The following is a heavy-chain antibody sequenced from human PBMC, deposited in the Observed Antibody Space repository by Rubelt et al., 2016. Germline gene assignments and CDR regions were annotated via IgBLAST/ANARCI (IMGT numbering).Heavy chain of an antibody. CDR2: IYYSGST. CDR1: GGSISSSSYY. CDR3: ARGRFLEWLPPDY. D-gene: IGHD3-3*01. J-gene: IGHJ4*02. Sequence: QLQLQESGPGLVKPSETLSLTCTVSGGSISSSSYYWGWIRQPPGKGLEWIGGIYYSGSTYYNPSLKIRVTISVDTSKNQFSLKLSSVTAADTAVYYCARGRFLEWLPPDYWGQGTLVTVSS. V-gene: IGHV4-39*01.